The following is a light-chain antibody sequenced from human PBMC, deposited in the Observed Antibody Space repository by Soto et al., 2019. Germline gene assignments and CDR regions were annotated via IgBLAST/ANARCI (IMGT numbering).Light chain of an antibody. V-gene: IGLV1-40*01. CDR2: GNS. J-gene: IGLJ1*01. Sequence: QSVLTQPPSVSGAPGQRVTISCTGSSSNIGAGYDVHWYQQLPGTAPKLLIYGNSNRPSGVPDRSAGSKSGTSASLAITGLQPEDEADDYGQSYDSSLSGLVFGTGTKLTVL. CDR3: QSYDSSLSGLV. CDR1: SSNIGAGYD.